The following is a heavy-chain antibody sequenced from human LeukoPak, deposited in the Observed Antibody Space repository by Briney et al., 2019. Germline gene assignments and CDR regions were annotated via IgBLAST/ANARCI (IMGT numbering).Heavy chain of an antibody. CDR3: ARAYYDFWSGYWKNYYYGMDV. CDR1: GYTFTSYD. Sequence: ASVKVSCKASGYTFTSYDINWVRQATGQGLEWMGWMNPNSGNTGYAQKFQGRVTMTRNTSISTAYMELSSLRSEDTAVYYCARAYYDFWSGYWKNYYYGMDVWGQGTTVTVSS. CDR2: MNPNSGNT. D-gene: IGHD3-3*01. J-gene: IGHJ6*02. V-gene: IGHV1-8*01.